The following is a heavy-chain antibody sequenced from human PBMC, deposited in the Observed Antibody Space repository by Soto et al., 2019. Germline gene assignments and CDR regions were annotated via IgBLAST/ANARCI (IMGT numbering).Heavy chain of an antibody. V-gene: IGHV3-21*01. D-gene: IGHD2-2*02. CDR2: ISSSSSYI. J-gene: IGHJ6*02. CDR3: GREEYCSSTSCYTMENYYYYYGMDV. CDR1: GFTFSSYS. Sequence: GGSLRLSCAASGFTFSSYSMNWVRQAPGKGLEWVSSISSSSSYIYYADSVKGRFTISRDNAKNSLYLQMNSLRAEDTAVYYCGREEYCSSTSCYTMENYYYYYGMDVWGQGTTVTVSS.